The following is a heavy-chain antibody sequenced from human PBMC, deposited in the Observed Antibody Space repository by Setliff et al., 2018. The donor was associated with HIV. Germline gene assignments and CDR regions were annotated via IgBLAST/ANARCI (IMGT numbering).Heavy chain of an antibody. CDR1: GGSISSYY. Sequence: PSETLSLTCTVSGGSISSYYGSWIRQSAGKGLEWIGRIYSSGSTNYNPSLESRVTMSVDTSKNQFSLRLSSVTAADTAVYYCARHVGGWGMDVWGKGITVTVSS. J-gene: IGHJ6*03. CDR2: IYSSGST. D-gene: IGHD6-19*01. V-gene: IGHV4-4*07. CDR3: ARHVGGWGMDV.